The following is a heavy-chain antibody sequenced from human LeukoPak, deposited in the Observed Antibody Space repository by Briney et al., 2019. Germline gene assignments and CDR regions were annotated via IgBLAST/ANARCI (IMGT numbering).Heavy chain of an antibody. Sequence: PSETLSLTCTVSGGSISSYYWSWIRQPAGPGLEWIGRMYTSGSTDYNPSLKLRITISVDKSKNQFSLTLSSVTAADTAVYYCAREIVVVPAAMRGGYYYYMDVWGKGTTVTVSS. CDR1: GGSISSYY. V-gene: IGHV4-4*07. D-gene: IGHD2-2*01. CDR3: AREIVVVPAAMRGGYYYYMDV. CDR2: MYTSGST. J-gene: IGHJ6*03.